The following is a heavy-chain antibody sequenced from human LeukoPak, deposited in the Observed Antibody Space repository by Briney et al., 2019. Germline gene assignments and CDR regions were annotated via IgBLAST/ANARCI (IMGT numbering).Heavy chain of an antibody. V-gene: IGHV4-39*06. J-gene: IGHJ4*02. CDR3: ARWVRDPSSGWSLDY. D-gene: IGHD6-19*01. Sequence: PSETLSLTCTVSGGSISSSTSWWGWFRQPPGKGLEWIASFYYSGNSYFNPSLKSRVTISVDMSKNQFTLKLSSVTAADTAVYYGARWVRDPSSGWSLDYWGQGTLVTVSS. CDR2: FYYSGNS. CDR1: GGSISSSTSW.